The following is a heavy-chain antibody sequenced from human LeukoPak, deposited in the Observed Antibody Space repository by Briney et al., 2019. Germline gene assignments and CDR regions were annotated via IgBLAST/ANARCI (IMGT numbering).Heavy chain of an antibody. CDR2: IYTSGST. V-gene: IGHV4-4*07. D-gene: IGHD5-24*01. J-gene: IGHJ4*02. CDR1: GGSISSYY. CDR3: ARDVGDGYNYYFDY. Sequence: PSDTLSLTCTVSGGSISSYYWSWIRQPAGKGLEWIGRIYTSGSTNYNPSLKSRVTMSVDTSKNQFSLRLSSVTAADTAVYYCARDVGDGYNYYFDYWGQGTLVTVSS.